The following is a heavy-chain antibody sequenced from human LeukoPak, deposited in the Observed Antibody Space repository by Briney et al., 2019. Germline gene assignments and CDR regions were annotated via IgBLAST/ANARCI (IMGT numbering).Heavy chain of an antibody. CDR2: VWYDGSDK. D-gene: IGHD3-9*01. Sequence: GGSLRLSCEASGFTFSNYDMHWVRQAPGKGLEWLAIVWYDGSDKYYADSVKGRFTVSRDNSKNTLYLQMNSLRADDTAVYYCARDLNREDFDYWGQGTLVAVSS. J-gene: IGHJ4*02. CDR1: GFTFSNYD. CDR3: ARDLNREDFDY. V-gene: IGHV3-33*01.